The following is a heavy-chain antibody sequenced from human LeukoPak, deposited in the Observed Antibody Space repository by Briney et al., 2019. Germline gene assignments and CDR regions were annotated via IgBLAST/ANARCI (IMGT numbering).Heavy chain of an antibody. CDR3: ARDWDFWSGSEDYYYYGMDV. CDR1: GITFSSYA. Sequence: GRSRRLSCAASGITFSSYAMHWVRQAPGKGLEWVAVISYDGSNKYYADSVKGRFTISRDNSKNTLYLQMNSLRAEDTAVYYCARDWDFWSGSEDYYYYGMDVWGQGTTVTVSS. V-gene: IGHV3-30-3*01. J-gene: IGHJ6*02. D-gene: IGHD3-3*01. CDR2: ISYDGSNK.